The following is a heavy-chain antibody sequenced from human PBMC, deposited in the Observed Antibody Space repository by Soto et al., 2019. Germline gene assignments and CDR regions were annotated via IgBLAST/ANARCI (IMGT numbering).Heavy chain of an antibody. Sequence: EVQLVESGGGLVKPGGSLRLSCAASGFTFSNAWMSWVRQAPGKGLEWVGRIKSKTDGGTTDYAAPVKGRFTISRDDSNNTLYLQMNSLKTADTAVYYCTTVWLGPLRFLEWLTPLSFDYWGQGNLVTVSS. CDR1: GFTFSNAW. V-gene: IGHV3-15*01. CDR2: IKSKTDGGTT. CDR3: TTVWLGPLRFLEWLTPLSFDY. D-gene: IGHD3-3*01. J-gene: IGHJ4*02.